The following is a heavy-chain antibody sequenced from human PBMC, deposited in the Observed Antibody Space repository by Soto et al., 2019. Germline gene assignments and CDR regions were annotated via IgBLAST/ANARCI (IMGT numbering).Heavy chain of an antibody. J-gene: IGHJ4*02. D-gene: IGHD3-22*01. CDR1: GFTVSSNY. CDR3: ARTSSGYSGEGY. CDR2: IYSGGST. V-gene: IGHV3-53*01. Sequence: GGSLRLSCAASGFTVSSNYMSWVRQAPGKGLEWVSVIYSGGSTYYADSVKGRLTISRDNSKNTLYLQMNSLRAEDTAVYYCARTSSGYSGEGYWGQGTLVTVSS.